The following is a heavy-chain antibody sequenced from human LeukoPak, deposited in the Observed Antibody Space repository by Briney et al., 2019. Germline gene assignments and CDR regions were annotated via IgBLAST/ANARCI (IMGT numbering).Heavy chain of an antibody. Sequence: SETLSLTCTVSGGSISSYYWSWIRQPPGKGLEWIGYIYYSGSTNYNPSLKSRVTISVDTSKNQFSLKLSSETAADTAVYYCARRYDSSGRIDYWGQGTLVTVSS. V-gene: IGHV4-59*08. J-gene: IGHJ4*02. CDR3: ARRYDSSGRIDY. CDR1: GGSISSYY. CDR2: IYYSGST. D-gene: IGHD3-22*01.